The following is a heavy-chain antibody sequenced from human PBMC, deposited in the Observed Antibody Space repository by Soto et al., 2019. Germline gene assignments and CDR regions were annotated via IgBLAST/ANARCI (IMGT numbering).Heavy chain of an antibody. D-gene: IGHD3-22*01. CDR2: ISSSSSTI. CDR1: GFTFSSYD. CDR3: ARPSGYYDTSGYYGAFYSYGMDV. V-gene: IGHV3-48*02. J-gene: IGHJ6*02. Sequence: EVQLVESGGILVQPGESLRLSCAASGFTFSSYDMNWVRQAPGKGLEWISYISSSSSTIYYADSVKGRFTISRDNAENSLFLQMNSLRDEDTAVYYCARPSGYYDTSGYYGAFYSYGMDVWGQGTTVTVSS.